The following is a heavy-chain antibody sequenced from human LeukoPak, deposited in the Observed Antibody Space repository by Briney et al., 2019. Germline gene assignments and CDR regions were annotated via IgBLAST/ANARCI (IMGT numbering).Heavy chain of an antibody. CDR1: GFTFSNYW. Sequence: SGGSLRLSCAASGFTFSNYWMGWVRQAPGQRLEWVANMNIDGSEKYYADSVKGRFSISRDNARNSVYLQMASLRVEDTAVYYCARDPVEWELLLDYWGQGTLVTVSS. CDR3: ARDPVEWELLLDY. V-gene: IGHV3-7*01. CDR2: MNIDGSEK. D-gene: IGHD1-26*01. J-gene: IGHJ4*02.